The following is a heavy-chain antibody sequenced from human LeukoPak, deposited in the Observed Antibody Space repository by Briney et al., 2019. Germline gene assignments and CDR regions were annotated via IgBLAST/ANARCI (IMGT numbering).Heavy chain of an antibody. D-gene: IGHD2-15*01. J-gene: IGHJ5*02. V-gene: IGHV1-18*01. CDR2: ISAYNGNT. CDR3: ARDWVEDAQMRPPTNWFDP. CDR1: GYTFTSYG. Sequence: ASVKVSCKASGYTFTSYGISWVRQAPGQGLEWMGWISAYNGNTNYARKLQGRVTMTTDTSTSTAYMELRSLRSDDTAVYYCARDWVEDAQMRPPTNWFDPWGQGTLVTVSS.